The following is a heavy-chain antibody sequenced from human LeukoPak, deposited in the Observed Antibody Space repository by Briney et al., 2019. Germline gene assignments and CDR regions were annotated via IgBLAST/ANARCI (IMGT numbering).Heavy chain of an antibody. CDR3: AREGGFYRPLDY. V-gene: IGHV4-4*02. Sequence: RASETLSLTCAVSGGSVSSTNWWLWFRKPPGRGLEWIGEVHLDGRTNYNPSLTGRLTMSVDLYENHISLKLTSVTAADTAVYYCAREGGFYRPLDYSGQGTLVTVSS. D-gene: IGHD3-3*01. J-gene: IGHJ4*02. CDR2: VHLDGRT. CDR1: GGSVSSTNW.